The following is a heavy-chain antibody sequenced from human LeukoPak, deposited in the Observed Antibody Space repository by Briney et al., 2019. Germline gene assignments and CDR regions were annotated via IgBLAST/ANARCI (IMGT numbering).Heavy chain of an antibody. CDR3: ARAPLYCSGGSCWASDPPYFDY. V-gene: IGHV1-3*03. D-gene: IGHD2-15*01. CDR1: GYTFTNYA. Sequence: GASVKVSCKSSGYTFTNYAMHWVRQAPGQRLEWMGWINTGDGNTKYSQDFQGRVTITRDTSASTAYMELSSLRSEDMAVYYCARAPLYCSGGSCWASDPPYFDYWGQGTLVTVSS. CDR2: INTGDGNT. J-gene: IGHJ4*02.